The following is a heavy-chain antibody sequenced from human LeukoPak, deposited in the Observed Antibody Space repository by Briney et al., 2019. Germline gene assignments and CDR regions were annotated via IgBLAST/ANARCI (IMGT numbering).Heavy chain of an antibody. V-gene: IGHV3-73*01. Sequence: GGSLRLSCAASAFIFSDSAVHWVRQASGKGLEWIGQIRSKANSYATAYAASVKGRFSISRDDSKNMAYLQMNSLKSEDTAVYYCTSPAHDFDFWSGYYSYWGQGTLATVSS. D-gene: IGHD3-3*01. J-gene: IGHJ4*02. CDR2: IRSKANSYAT. CDR3: TSPAHDFDFWSGYYSY. CDR1: AFIFSDSA.